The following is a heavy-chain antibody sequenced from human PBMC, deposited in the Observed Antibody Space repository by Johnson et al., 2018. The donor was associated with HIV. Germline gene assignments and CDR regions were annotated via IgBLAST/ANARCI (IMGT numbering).Heavy chain of an antibody. J-gene: IGHJ3*02. CDR2: INWNGGST. CDR3: SRGLQITFGGVIAPPDVFDI. D-gene: IGHD3-16*02. Sequence: VQLVESGGGVVRPGGSLRLSCAASGFTFDDYGMNWVRQAPGKGLEWVSSINWNGGSTDYADSVKGRFTISRDNAKNSLYLQMNSLGAEDTALYLCSRGLQITFGGVIAPPDVFDIWGQGTMVTVSS. V-gene: IGHV3-20*04. CDR1: GFTFDDYG.